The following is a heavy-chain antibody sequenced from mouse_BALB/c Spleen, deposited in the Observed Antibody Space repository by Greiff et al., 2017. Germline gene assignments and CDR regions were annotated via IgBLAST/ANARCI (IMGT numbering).Heavy chain of an antibody. CDR1: GYTFTSYW. CDR3: ARSGAMDY. Sequence: DLVKPGASVKLSCKASGYTFTSYWINWIKQRPGQGLEWIGRIAPGSGSTYYNEMFKGKATLTVDTSSSTAYIQLSSLSSEDSAVYFCARSGAMDYWGQGTSGTVSS. J-gene: IGHJ4*01. D-gene: IGHD3-1*01. V-gene: IGHV1S41*01. CDR2: IAPGSGST.